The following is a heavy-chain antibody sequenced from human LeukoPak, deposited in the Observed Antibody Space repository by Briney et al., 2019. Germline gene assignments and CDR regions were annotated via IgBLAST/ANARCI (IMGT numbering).Heavy chain of an antibody. CDR3: ARLGDCSSTSCYSVNYYYYYGMDV. Sequence: KCGESLKISCKGSGYSFTSYWIGWVRQMPGKGLEWMGIIYPGDSDTRYSPSFQGQVTISADKSISTAYLQWSSLKASDTAMYYCARLGDCSSTSCYSVNYYYYYGMDVCGQGTTVTVSS. CDR1: GYSFTSYW. CDR2: IYPGDSDT. D-gene: IGHD2-2*01. V-gene: IGHV5-51*01. J-gene: IGHJ6*02.